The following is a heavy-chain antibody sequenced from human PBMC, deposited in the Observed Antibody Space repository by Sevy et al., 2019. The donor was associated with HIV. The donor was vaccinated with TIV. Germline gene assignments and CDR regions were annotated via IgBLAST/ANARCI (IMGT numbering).Heavy chain of an antibody. CDR3: ARALGMATFGQIRFDS. Sequence: SETLSLTCAVSSYSVGSDNYWGWIRQSPGKGLEWIGIIYRSGITYYNPSLKRRVTISVDTSKNQCSLKLSSVTASDTAVYFCARALGMATFGQIRFDSWGQGTLVTVSS. V-gene: IGHV4-38-2*01. CDR1: SYSVGSDNY. J-gene: IGHJ5*01. CDR2: IYRSGIT. D-gene: IGHD5-12*01.